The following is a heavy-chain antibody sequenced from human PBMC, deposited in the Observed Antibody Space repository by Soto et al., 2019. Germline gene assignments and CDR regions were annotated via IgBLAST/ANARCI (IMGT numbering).Heavy chain of an antibody. Sequence: QVQLVQSGTELKKPGASVKISCMASGYTFTGYYIYWVRQAPGQGLEFMGAINSGGGNTDYAQKFQGRVTVTRDTSTSTVYMELTSLRFDDTAVYYCAGGNCAGDCYFDYWGQGTLVTVSS. CDR2: INSGGGNT. J-gene: IGHJ4*02. D-gene: IGHD2-21*02. CDR3: AGGNCAGDCYFDY. V-gene: IGHV1-46*01. CDR1: GYTFTGYY.